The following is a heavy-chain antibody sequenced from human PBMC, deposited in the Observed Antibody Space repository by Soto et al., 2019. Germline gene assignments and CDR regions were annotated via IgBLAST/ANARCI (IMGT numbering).Heavy chain of an antibody. Sequence: ASETLSLTCTFSCGSISSGGYYWNWIRQHPGKGLEWIGYIYYSGSTYYNPSLKSRVTISVDTSKNQFSLKLSSVTAADTAVYYCAREPLTWGQGTLVTVSS. J-gene: IGHJ4*02. CDR2: IYYSGST. CDR1: CGSISSGGYY. CDR3: AREPLT. V-gene: IGHV4-31*03.